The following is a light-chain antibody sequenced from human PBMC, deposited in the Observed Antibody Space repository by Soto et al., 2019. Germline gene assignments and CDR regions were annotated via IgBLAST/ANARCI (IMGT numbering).Light chain of an antibody. Sequence: EIVLTQSPATLSVSPGDRATLSCRASQSVRSDYLAWYQQKPGQAPRLHIYGASTRATGIPDRFTGSGSGTDFTLTISRLEPEDFAVYYCQQYGSSPRTFGQGTKVDIK. J-gene: IGKJ1*01. V-gene: IGKV3-20*01. CDR1: QSVRSDY. CDR2: GAS. CDR3: QQYGSSPRT.